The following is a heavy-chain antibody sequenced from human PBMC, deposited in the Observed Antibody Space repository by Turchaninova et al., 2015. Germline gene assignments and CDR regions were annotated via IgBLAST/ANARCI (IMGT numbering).Heavy chain of an antibody. V-gene: IGHV1-46*01. CDR3: ARDPDLGKTSSGNYYYMDL. CDR1: GYTFTKYY. Sequence: QVQLVQSGAEVKEPGASVKVSCKASGYTFTKYYIHWVRQGPGKGLEWMGMINPSGGSTSYAQKFQGRVIVTRDRSTTTVYMELSSLRSEDTAVYYCARDPDLGKTSSGNYYYMDLWGKGTTVTVSS. J-gene: IGHJ6*03. D-gene: IGHD7-27*01. CDR2: INPSGGST.